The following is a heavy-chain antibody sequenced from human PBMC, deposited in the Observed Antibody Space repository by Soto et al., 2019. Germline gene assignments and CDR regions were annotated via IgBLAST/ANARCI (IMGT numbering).Heavy chain of an antibody. D-gene: IGHD3-9*01. CDR3: ARVKVLRYFDWLTNAFDI. V-gene: IGHV4-34*01. J-gene: IGHJ3*02. CDR1: GGSFSGYY. CDR2: VNHSGST. Sequence: SETLSLTCAVYGGSFSGYYWSWIRQPPGKGLEWIGEVNHSGSTNYNPSLKSRVTISVDTSKNQFSLKLSSVTAADTAVYYCARVKVLRYFDWLTNAFDIWGQGTMVTVSS.